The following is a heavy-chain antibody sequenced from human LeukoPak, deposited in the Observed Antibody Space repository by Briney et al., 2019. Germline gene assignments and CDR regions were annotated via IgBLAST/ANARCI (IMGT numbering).Heavy chain of an antibody. D-gene: IGHD3-22*01. CDR1: GFTFSSYW. CDR2: IKQDGSEK. Sequence: GGSLRLSCAASGFTFSSYWMSWGRQAPGKGLEWLANIKQDGSEKYYVDSVKGRFTISRDNAKNSLYLQMNSLRAEDTAVYYCARDIYYDSSGYYGSVYWGQGTLVTVSS. V-gene: IGHV3-7*01. J-gene: IGHJ4*02. CDR3: ARDIYYDSSGYYGSVY.